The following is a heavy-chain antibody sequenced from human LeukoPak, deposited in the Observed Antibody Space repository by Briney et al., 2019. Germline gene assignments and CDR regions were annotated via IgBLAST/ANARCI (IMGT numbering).Heavy chain of an antibody. D-gene: IGHD3-9*01. Sequence: SETLSLTCTVSGGSISSYYWSWIRQPPGKGLEWIGYIYYSGSTNYNPSLKSRVTISVDTSKNQFSPKLSSVTAADTAVYYCARTPGDNFDYWGQGTLVTVSS. CDR3: ARTPGDNFDY. J-gene: IGHJ4*02. V-gene: IGHV4-59*01. CDR2: IYYSGST. CDR1: GGSISSYY.